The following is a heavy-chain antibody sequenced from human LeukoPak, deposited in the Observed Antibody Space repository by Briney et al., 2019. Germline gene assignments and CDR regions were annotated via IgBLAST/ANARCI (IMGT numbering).Heavy chain of an antibody. CDR1: GYTFTSYA. V-gene: IGHV7-4-1*02. J-gene: IGHJ6*02. CDR2: INTNTGNP. CDR3: ARGGVSSREFYYYYGMDV. D-gene: IGHD6-13*01. Sequence: ASVKVSCKASGYTFTSYAMNWVRQAPGQGLEWMGWINTNTGNPTYAQGFTGRFVFSLDTSVSTAYLQISSLKAEDTAVYYCARGGVSSREFYYYYGMDVWGQGTTVTVSS.